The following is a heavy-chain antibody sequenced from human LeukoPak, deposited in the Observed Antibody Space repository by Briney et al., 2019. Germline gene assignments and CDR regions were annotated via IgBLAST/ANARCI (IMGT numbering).Heavy chain of an antibody. Sequence: PSETLSLTCTVSGGSISSYYWSWIRQPPGKGLEWIGYIYYSGSTNYNPSLKSRVTISVDTSQNQFSLKLSSVTAADTAVYYCARTSLYYDYVWGSYRPEYFDYWGQGTLVTVSS. V-gene: IGHV4-59*01. CDR2: IYYSGST. CDR1: GGSISSYY. CDR3: ARTSLYYDYVWGSYRPEYFDY. D-gene: IGHD3-16*02. J-gene: IGHJ4*02.